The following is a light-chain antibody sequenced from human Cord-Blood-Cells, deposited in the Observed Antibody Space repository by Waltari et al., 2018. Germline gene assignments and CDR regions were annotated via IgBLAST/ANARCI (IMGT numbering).Light chain of an antibody. V-gene: IGKV3-20*01. Sequence: EIVLTQSPGTLSLSQGERATLSCRASQSVSSSYLAWYQQKPGQAPRLHIYGASRRATGIPDRFSGSGSGTDFTLTISRLEPEDFAVYYCQQYGSSPPITFGQGTRLEIK. CDR1: QSVSSSY. CDR2: GAS. CDR3: QQYGSSPPIT. J-gene: IGKJ5*01.